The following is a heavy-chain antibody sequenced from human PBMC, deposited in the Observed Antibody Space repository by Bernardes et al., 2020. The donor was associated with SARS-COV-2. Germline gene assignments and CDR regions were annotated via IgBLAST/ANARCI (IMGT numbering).Heavy chain of an antibody. J-gene: IGHJ4*02. CDR2: IYYSGST. D-gene: IGHD6-13*01. CDR1: GISIISYY. V-gene: IGHV4-59*01. Sequence: TLSLTCTVSGISIISYYWSWIRHPPGKGLEWIGYIYYSGSTNYNPSLKSRVTISVDTSKNQFSLKLSSVTAADTAVYYCARVGYSSSLSPIDCWGQGTLVTVSS. CDR3: ARVGYSSSLSPIDC.